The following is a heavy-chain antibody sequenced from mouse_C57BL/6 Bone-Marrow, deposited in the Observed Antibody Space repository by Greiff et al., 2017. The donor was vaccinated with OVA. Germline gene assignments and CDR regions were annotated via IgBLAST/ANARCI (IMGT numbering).Heavy chain of an antibody. Sequence: EVQLVESGGGLVQPGGSLKLSCAASGFTFSDYYMYWVRQTPEKRLEWVAYISNGGGSTYYPDTVKGRFTISRDNAKNTLYLQMSRLKSEDTAMYYCARHGTTDPLYAMDYWGQGTSVTVSS. D-gene: IGHD1-1*01. CDR2: ISNGGGST. CDR1: GFTFSDYY. J-gene: IGHJ4*01. CDR3: ARHGTTDPLYAMDY. V-gene: IGHV5-12*01.